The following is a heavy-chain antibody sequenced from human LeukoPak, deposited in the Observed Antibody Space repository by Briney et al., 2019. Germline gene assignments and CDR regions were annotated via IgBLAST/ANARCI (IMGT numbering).Heavy chain of an antibody. D-gene: IGHD3-3*01. CDR3: AKEKTYYDFWSGYSPRYFDY. CDR1: GLTFSSYA. CDR2: ISGSGGST. V-gene: IGHV3-23*01. J-gene: IGHJ4*02. Sequence: GGSLRLSCAASGLTFSSYAMSWVRQAPGKGLEWVSAISGSGGSTYYADSVKGRFTISRDNSKNTLYLQMNSLRAEDTAVYYCAKEKTYYDFWSGYSPRYFDYWGQGTLVTVSS.